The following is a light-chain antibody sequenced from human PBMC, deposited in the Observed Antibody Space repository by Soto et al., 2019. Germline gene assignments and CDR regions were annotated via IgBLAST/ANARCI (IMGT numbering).Light chain of an antibody. CDR3: AAWDDSLNGVFV. V-gene: IGLV1-44*01. CDR1: SSNIGSNT. J-gene: IGLJ1*01. Sequence: QSVLTQPPSASGTPGQRVTISCSGSSSNIGSNTVNWYQQLPGTAPKLLIYSNNQRPSGVPDRFSGSKSGTSASLAISGLQFEDEADYYCAAWDDSLNGVFVFGTGTKVTVL. CDR2: SNN.